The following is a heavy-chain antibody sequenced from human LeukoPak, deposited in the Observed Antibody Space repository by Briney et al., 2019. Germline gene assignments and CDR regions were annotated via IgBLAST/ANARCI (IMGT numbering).Heavy chain of an antibody. CDR3: ARAPYYDSSGYYPWGNYYYYMDV. D-gene: IGHD3-22*01. V-gene: IGHV1-18*01. Sequence: ASVKVSCKASGYTFTSYGISWVRQAPGQGLEWMGWISAYNGNTNYAQKLQGRVTTTTDTSTSTAYMELRSLRSDDTAVYYCARAPYYDSSGYYPWGNYYYYMDVWGKGTTVTVSS. CDR1: GYTFTSYG. J-gene: IGHJ6*03. CDR2: ISAYNGNT.